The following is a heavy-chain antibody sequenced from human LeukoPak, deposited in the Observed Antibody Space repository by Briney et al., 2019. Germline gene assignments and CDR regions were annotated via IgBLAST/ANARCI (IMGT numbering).Heavy chain of an antibody. Sequence: GGSLRPSCAASGFTFSRYWIHWVRQAPGKGLEWVSRINPDGSTTTYADSVKGRFTISRDNSKNTLYLQMNSLRAEDTAVYYCARGDYSSSPFRGWFDPWGQGTLVTVSS. CDR2: INPDGSTT. V-gene: IGHV3-74*01. CDR3: ARGDYSSSPFRGWFDP. J-gene: IGHJ5*02. CDR1: GFTFSRYW. D-gene: IGHD6-6*01.